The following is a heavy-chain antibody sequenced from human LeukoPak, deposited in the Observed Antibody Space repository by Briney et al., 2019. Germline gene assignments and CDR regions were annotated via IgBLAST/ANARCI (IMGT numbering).Heavy chain of an antibody. V-gene: IGHV4-4*07. J-gene: IGHJ5*02. CDR2: IYTSGST. CDR1: GGSISSYC. CDR3: ALRGLVRGFDP. Sequence: SSETLSLTCTVSGGSISSYCWSWIRQPAGKGLEWIGRIYTSGSTNYNPSLKSRVTISVDTSKNQSSLKLSSVTAADTAVYYCALRGLVRGFDPWGQGTLVTVSS. D-gene: IGHD2-2*01.